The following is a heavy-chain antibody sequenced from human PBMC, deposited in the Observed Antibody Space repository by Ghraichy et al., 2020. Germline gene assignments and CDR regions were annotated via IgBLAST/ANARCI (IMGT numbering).Heavy chain of an antibody. CDR2: IHYSGST. CDR1: GGSISPYY. J-gene: IGHJ4*02. CDR3: ARFHSYDYLFDS. V-gene: IGHV4-59*01. D-gene: IGHD5-12*01. Sequence: SETLSLTCTVSGGSISPYYWNWIRQPPGKGLEYIGYIHYSGSTYYNPSLKSRVTISVDTSKNQFSLKLSSVTAADTAVYYFARFHSYDYLFDSWGQGTLLTVSP.